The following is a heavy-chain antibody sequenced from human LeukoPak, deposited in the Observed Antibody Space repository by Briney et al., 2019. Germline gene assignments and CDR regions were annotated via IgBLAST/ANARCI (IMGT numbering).Heavy chain of an antibody. D-gene: IGHD2-21*02. J-gene: IGHJ1*01. CDR2: ISGDGGGT. Sequence: PGGSLRLSCAASGFTFSNWAITWVRQAPGMGLEWVSSISGDGGGTYYADSVKGRFTVSRDNSKNTLYLEINSLRVEDTAVYYCASDSYSPEYFQHWGQGTLVTVSS. V-gene: IGHV3-23*01. CDR1: GFTFSNWA. CDR3: ASDSYSPEYFQH.